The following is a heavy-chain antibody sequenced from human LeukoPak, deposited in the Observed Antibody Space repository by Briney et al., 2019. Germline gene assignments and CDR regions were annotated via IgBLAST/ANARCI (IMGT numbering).Heavy chain of an antibody. CDR2: ISYDGSNK. V-gene: IGHV3-30*19. D-gene: IGHD3-16*02. CDR1: GFTFSSYG. Sequence: GGSLRLSCAASGFTFSSYGMHWVRQAPGKGLEWVAVISYDGSNKYYADSVKGRFTISRDNSKNTLYLQMNSLRAEDTAVYYCARDVYRWHTTIDYWGQGTLVTVSS. J-gene: IGHJ4*02. CDR3: ARDVYRWHTTIDY.